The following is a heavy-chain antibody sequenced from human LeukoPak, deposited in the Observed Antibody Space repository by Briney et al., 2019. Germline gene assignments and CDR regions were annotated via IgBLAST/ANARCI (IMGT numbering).Heavy chain of an antibody. CDR3: ARDHVRVQWELPPRANDAFDI. CDR2: IHPTSTNT. CDR1: GYSFSTYD. J-gene: IGHJ3*02. D-gene: IGHD1-26*01. Sequence: GASVKVSCKASGYSFSTYDINWVRQASGQGLEWMGWIHPTSTNTAYTQKFHPRFQGRLTITRDTSISTAYMELSSLTSDDTAVYYCARDHVRVQWELPPRANDAFDIWGQGTMVTVSS. V-gene: IGHV1-8*03.